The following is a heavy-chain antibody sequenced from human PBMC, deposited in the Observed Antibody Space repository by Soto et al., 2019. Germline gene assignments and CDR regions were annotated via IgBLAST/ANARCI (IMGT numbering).Heavy chain of an antibody. D-gene: IGHD3-3*01. CDR2: GFHSGTT. CDR3: LRDFGDPHEFWSRSDY. J-gene: IGHJ4*02. Sequence: PSETLSLTCAVSGYSINSGCYWGWIRQSPGKGLGWIGSGFHSGTTYSPPSLKTRLTISVDTSKNQFSLDLNAVTAADTAVYYCLRDFGDPHEFWSRSDYWGQGIPVTVSS. CDR1: GYSINSGCY. V-gene: IGHV4-38-2*02.